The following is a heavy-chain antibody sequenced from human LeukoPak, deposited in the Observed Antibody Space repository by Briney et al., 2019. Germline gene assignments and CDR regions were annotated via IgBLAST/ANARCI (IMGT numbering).Heavy chain of an antibody. D-gene: IGHD3-3*01. V-gene: IGHV1-2*02. CDR1: RYTFTGYY. J-gene: IGHJ4*02. Sequence: ASVKVSCKASRYTFTGYYMHWVRQAPGQGLEWMAWINPNSGGTNYAQKFQGRVTMTRDASISTAYMELSRLRSDDTAVYYCARDPRRVYYDFWSGYTDWGQGTLVTVSS. CDR2: INPNSGGT. CDR3: ARDPRRVYYDFWSGYTD.